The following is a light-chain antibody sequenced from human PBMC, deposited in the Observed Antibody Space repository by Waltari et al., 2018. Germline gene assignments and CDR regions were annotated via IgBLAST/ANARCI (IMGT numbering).Light chain of an antibody. CDR3: QQYGSSLKT. CDR2: GAS. CDR1: QSVRSNY. J-gene: IGKJ1*01. Sequence: EIVLTQSPGTLSLSPGERVTLSCRASQSVRSNYLAWYQQKPGQAPRLLIYGASTRATGIPDRFSGSGSGTDFTLTISRLEPEDFAVYYCQQYGSSLKTFGQGTKVEIK. V-gene: IGKV3-20*01.